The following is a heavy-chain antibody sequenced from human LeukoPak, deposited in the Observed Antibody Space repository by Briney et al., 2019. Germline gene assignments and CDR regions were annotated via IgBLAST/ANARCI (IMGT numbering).Heavy chain of an antibody. J-gene: IGHJ4*02. CDR3: ARESPIAAAGDY. V-gene: IGHV3-48*03. CDR1: GFTFSSYE. D-gene: IGHD6-13*01. Sequence: GGSLRLSCAASGFTFSSYEMNWVRQAPGKGLEWVSYISSSGSTIYYADSVKGRFTISRDNAKNSLYLQMNSLRAEDTAVYYCARESPIAAAGDYWGQGTLVTVSS. CDR2: ISSSGSTI.